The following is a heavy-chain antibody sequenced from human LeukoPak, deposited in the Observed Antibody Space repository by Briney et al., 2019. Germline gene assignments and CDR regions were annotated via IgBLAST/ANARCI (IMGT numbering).Heavy chain of an antibody. CDR2: IYTSGST. CDR3: ARGWELLHFDY. J-gene: IGHJ4*02. V-gene: IGHV4-61*02. D-gene: IGHD1-26*01. CDR1: GGSISSGSYY. Sequence: SQTLSLTCTVSGGSISSGSYYWSWIRQPAGKGLEWIGRIYTSGSTNYNPSLKSRVTISVDTSKNQFSLKLSSVTAADTAVDYCARGWELLHFDYWGQGTLVTVSS.